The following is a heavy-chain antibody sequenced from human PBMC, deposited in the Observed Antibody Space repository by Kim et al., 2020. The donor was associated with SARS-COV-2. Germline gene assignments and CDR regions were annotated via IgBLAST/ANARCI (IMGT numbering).Heavy chain of an antibody. CDR1: GFTFSSYG. CDR3: AKGVYGGVIVTTDNFDY. D-gene: IGHD3-16*02. CDR2: ISYDGSNK. Sequence: GGSLRLSFAASGFTFSSYGMHWVRQAPGKGLEWVAVISYDGSNKYYADSVKGRFTISRDNSKNTLYLQMNSLRAEDTAVDYCAKGVYGGVIVTTDNFDY. J-gene: IGHJ4*01. V-gene: IGHV3-30*18.